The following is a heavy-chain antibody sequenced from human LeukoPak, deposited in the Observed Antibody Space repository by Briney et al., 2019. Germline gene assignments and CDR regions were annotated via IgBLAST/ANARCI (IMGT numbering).Heavy chain of an antibody. CDR3: AKDLGRSY. D-gene: IGHD2-15*01. CDR1: GFTFSSYG. Sequence: PGGSLRLSCAASGFTFSSYGMHWVRQAPGKGLEWVAVISYDGSNKYYADSVRGRFTISRDNSKNTLYLQMNSLRAEDTAVYYCAKDLGRSYWGQGTLVTVSS. CDR2: ISYDGSNK. J-gene: IGHJ4*02. V-gene: IGHV3-30*18.